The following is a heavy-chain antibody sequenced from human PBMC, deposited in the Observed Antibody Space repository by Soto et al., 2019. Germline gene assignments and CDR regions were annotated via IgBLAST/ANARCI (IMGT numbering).Heavy chain of an antibody. CDR1: GGSFSGYY. CDR3: ARGRWGTRRLMNSGYVAGFDY. CDR2: INHSGST. D-gene: IGHD5-12*01. Sequence: SETLSLTCAVYGGSFSGYYWSWIRQPPGKGLEWIGEINHSGSTNYNPSLKSRVTISVDTSKNQFSLKLSSVTAADTAVYYCARGRWGTRRLMNSGYVAGFDYWGQGTLVTVSS. J-gene: IGHJ4*02. V-gene: IGHV4-34*01.